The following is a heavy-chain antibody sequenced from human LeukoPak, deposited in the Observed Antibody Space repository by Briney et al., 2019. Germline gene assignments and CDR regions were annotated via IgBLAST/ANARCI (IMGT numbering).Heavy chain of an antibody. CDR1: GGTISSYY. V-gene: IGHV4-59*01. CDR3: ARAPYYYYGMDV. J-gene: IGHJ6*02. Sequence: PSGTLSLTCTVSGGTISSYYWNWIRQPPGKGLEWMGYIYYSGSTNYNPSLKSRVTISVDTSKNQFSLKLSSVTAADTAVYYCARAPYYYYGMDVWGQGTTVTVSS. CDR2: IYYSGST.